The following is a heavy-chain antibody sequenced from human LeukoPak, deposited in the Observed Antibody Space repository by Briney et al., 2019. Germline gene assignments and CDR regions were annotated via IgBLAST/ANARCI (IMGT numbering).Heavy chain of an antibody. CDR3: ARQNPAASGQGLDF. D-gene: IGHD6-13*01. Sequence: SETLSLTCSVSGGSVGSNYWSWVRQPPGKGLEWIGYISYSGDTKYNPSLKSRLSMSVDTSKNQCSLMLTSVTAADTAVYYCARQNPAASGQGLDFWGQGTLVTVSS. CDR2: ISYSGDT. J-gene: IGHJ4*02. V-gene: IGHV4-59*08. CDR1: GGSVGSNY.